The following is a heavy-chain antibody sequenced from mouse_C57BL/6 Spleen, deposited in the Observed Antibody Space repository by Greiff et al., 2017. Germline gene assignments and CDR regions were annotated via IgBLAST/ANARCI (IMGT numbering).Heavy chain of an antibody. CDR2: IYPGDGDT. V-gene: IGHV1-82*01. CDR3: ASPLTGNY. J-gene: IGHJ2*01. D-gene: IGHD4-1*01. Sequence: VKLQESGPELVKPGASVKISCKASGYAFSSSWMNWVKQRPGKGLEWIGRIYPGDGDTNYNGKFKGKATLTADKSSSTAYMQLSSLTSEDSAVYFCASPLTGNYWGQGTTLTVSS. CDR1: GYAFSSSW.